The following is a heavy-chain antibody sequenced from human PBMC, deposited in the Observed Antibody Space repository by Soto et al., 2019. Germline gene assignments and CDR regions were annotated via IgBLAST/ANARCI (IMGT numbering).Heavy chain of an antibody. CDR2: IGSSDTI. CDR1: GFTFSGYG. D-gene: IGHD3-10*01. CDR3: ARRRLSYYYGMDV. V-gene: IGHV3-48*02. Sequence: GGSLRLSCAASGFTFSGYGMNWVRQAPGKGLEWISYIGSSDTIYYADSVRGRFTISRDNAKDSLYLQMNSLRDEDTAIYFCARRRLSYYYGMDVWGQGTTVTVSS. J-gene: IGHJ6*02.